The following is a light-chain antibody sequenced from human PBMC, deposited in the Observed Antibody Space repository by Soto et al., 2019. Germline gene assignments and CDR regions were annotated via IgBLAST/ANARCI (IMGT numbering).Light chain of an antibody. J-gene: IGKJ5*01. Sequence: DIRMXQSPSSLSESXGDRVTFSCRSGSRIRSXLNRYQQKPGKAPKLXXYDSSSLQGGAPSSFSGSRSVTDFTRTISSRQPEDFATYYRQQSYSNPISFGQGTRLEIK. CDR2: DSS. V-gene: IGKV1-39*01. CDR1: SRIRSX. CDR3: QQSYSNPIS.